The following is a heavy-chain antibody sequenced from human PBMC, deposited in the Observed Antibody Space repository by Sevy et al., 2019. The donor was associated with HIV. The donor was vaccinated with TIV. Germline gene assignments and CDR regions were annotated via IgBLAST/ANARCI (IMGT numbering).Heavy chain of an antibody. D-gene: IGHD4-4*01. V-gene: IGHV3-43*01. J-gene: IGHJ6*02. CDR1: GFTFDDYT. Sequence: GGSLRLSCAASGFTFDDYTMHWVRQAPGKGLEWVSLISWDGGSTYYADSVKGRFTISRDNSKNSLYLQMNSLRTEDTALYYCAKDLYSNYWRYYYGMDVWDQGTTVTVSS. CDR3: AKDLYSNYWRYYYGMDV. CDR2: ISWDGGST.